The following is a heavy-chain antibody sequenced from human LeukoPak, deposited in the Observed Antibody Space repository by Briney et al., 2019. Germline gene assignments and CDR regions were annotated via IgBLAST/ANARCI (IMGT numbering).Heavy chain of an antibody. J-gene: IGHJ4*02. V-gene: IGHV3-21*04. CDR1: GFTFSSYN. CDR3: AKHAGYSGRQNSDY. Sequence: PGGSLRLSCAASGFTFSSYNMNWVRQAPGKGLEWVSSITSSSSYIYYADSVKGRFTISRDNAKNILYLQLNSLRAEDTGRYFCAKHAGYSGRQNSDYWGQGTLVTVSS. CDR2: ITSSSSYI. D-gene: IGHD6-13*01.